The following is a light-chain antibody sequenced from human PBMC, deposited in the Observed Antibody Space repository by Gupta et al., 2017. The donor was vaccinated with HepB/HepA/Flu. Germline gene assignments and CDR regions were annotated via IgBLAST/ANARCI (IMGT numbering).Light chain of an antibody. V-gene: IGKV1-12*01. Sequence: DIQMTQSPSSVSASVGDRVTITCRASQGISSWLGWYQQKPGKAPKLMIYAASREQSGVPSRFSGSGCGKDFTLTSSGLQHEDCANCYRQQDNSFHAFGGGTKVEIK. J-gene: IGKJ4*01. CDR1: QGISSW. CDR2: AAS. CDR3: QQDNSFHA.